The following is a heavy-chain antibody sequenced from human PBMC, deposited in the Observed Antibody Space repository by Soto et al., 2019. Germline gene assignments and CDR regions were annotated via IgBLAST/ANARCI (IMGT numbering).Heavy chain of an antibody. J-gene: IGHJ4*02. V-gene: IGHV3-30-3*01. Sequence: QVQLVESGGGVVQPGRSLRLSCAGSGFTFSYYAMHWVRQAPGKGLEWLAITSSDESHKYYADSVKGRFTISRDNSRNTLYLLMNSLRPEDTAVYYCAILGDTSGGDYVVTAVDSWGQGTLVTVSS. CDR1: GFTFSYYA. CDR2: TSSDESHK. CDR3: AILGDTSGGDYVVTAVDS. D-gene: IGHD2-21*02.